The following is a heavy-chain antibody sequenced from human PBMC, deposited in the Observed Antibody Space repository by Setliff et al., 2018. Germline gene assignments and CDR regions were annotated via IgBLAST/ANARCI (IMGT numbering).Heavy chain of an antibody. J-gene: IGHJ4*02. CDR1: GYSFTSYD. CDR3: VRVTSGRLDFDY. V-gene: IGHV1-8*01. D-gene: IGHD6-19*01. CDR2: VGPIDDGKP. Sequence: ASVKVSCKASGYSFTSYDISWVRLAAGQGLEWMGWVGPIDDGKPGYAQKFQGRVTITWVTSISTAYMELSSLRSEDTAVYYCVRVTSGRLDFDYWGQGTPVTVSS.